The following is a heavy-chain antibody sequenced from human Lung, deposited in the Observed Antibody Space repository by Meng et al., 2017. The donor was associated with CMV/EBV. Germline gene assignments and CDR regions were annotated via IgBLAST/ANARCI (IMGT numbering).Heavy chain of an antibody. CDR1: GVSISTDNW. Sequence: GSGVSISTDNWWSWVRQPTGKGLEWIGEIYRSGSTNYSPSLKSRVTISIDRSKNQFSLRLTSVIAADTAVYYCAKEWLDATTGQFDYWGQGTLVTVSS. CDR3: AKEWLDATTGQFDY. J-gene: IGHJ4*02. V-gene: IGHV4-4*02. CDR2: IYRSGST. D-gene: IGHD1-26*01.